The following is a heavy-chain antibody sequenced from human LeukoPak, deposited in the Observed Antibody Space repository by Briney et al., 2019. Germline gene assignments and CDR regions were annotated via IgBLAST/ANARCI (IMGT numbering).Heavy chain of an antibody. CDR1: GGSISSGDYY. D-gene: IGHD2-2*02. Sequence: SETLSLTCTVSGGSISSGDYYWSWIRQPPGKGLEWIGYIYYSGSTYYNPSLKSRVTISVDTSKNQFSLKLSSVTAADTAVYYCAREILVVVPAAILDWFNPWGQGTLVTVSS. CDR3: AREILVVVPAAILDWFNP. V-gene: IGHV4-30-4*08. J-gene: IGHJ5*02. CDR2: IYYSGST.